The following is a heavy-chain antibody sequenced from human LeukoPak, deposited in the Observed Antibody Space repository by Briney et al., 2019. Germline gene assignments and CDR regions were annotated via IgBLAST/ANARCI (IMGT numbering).Heavy chain of an antibody. CDR2: IYHSGST. Sequence: SETLSLTCTVSGGSISSGGYYWSWIRQPPGKGLEWIGYIYHSGSTYYNPSLKSRVTISLDRSKNQFSLKLSSVTAADTAVYYCARDTAFDIWGQGTMVTVSS. CDR1: GGSISSGGYY. V-gene: IGHV4-30-2*01. CDR3: ARDTAFDI. J-gene: IGHJ3*02. D-gene: IGHD4-17*01.